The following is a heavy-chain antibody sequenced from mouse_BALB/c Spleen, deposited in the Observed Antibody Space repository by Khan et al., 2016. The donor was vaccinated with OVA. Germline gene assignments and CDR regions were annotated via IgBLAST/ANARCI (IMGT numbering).Heavy chain of an antibody. CDR1: GYTFTSYW. D-gene: IGHD2-10*01. CDR3: ARAYFGNYEFAY. J-gene: IGHJ3*01. CDR2: IFPGTGTT. V-gene: IGHV1S132*01. Sequence: QVQLQQSGAELVKPGASVKLSCKTSGYTFTSYWIQWVKQRPGQGLGWIGEIFPGTGTTYYNENFKGKATLTVDTSSSTAFMQLSSLTSADSAVYFCARAYFGNYEFAYWGQGTLVTVSA.